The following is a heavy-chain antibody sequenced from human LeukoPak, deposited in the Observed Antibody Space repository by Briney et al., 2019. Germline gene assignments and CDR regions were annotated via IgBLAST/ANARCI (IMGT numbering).Heavy chain of an antibody. CDR2: IKSKTDGGTT. V-gene: IGHV3-15*01. D-gene: IGHD2-8*01. Sequence: GGSLRLSCAASGFTFSNAWMSWVRQAPGKGLEWVGRIKSKTDGGTTDYAAPVKGRFTISRDDSKNTLYLQMNSLKTEDTAVYYCTTMTVLMVYAHHDAFDIWGQGTMVTVSS. CDR1: GFTFSNAW. CDR3: TTMTVLMVYAHHDAFDI. J-gene: IGHJ3*02.